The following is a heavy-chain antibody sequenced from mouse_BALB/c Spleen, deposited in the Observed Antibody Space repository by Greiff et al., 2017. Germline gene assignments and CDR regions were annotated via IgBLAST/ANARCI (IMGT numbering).Heavy chain of an antibody. D-gene: IGHD2-12*01. CDR2: IWAGGST. CDR3: ASLRHYYAMDY. Sequence: QVQLKESGPGLVAPSQSLSITCTVSGFSLTSYGVHWVRQPPGKGLEWLGVIWAGGSTNYNSALMSRLSISKDNSTSHVFLKMHSLQTDDTAMYYCASLRHYYAMDYWGQGTSVTVSA. J-gene: IGHJ4*01. V-gene: IGHV2-9*02. CDR1: GFSLTSYG.